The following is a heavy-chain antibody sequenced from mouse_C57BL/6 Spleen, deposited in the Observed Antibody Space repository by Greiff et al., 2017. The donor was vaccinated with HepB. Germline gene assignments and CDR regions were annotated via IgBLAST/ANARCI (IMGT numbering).Heavy chain of an antibody. J-gene: IGHJ1*03. CDR3: ARKGGNWDFDD. CDR1: GYTFTSYW. V-gene: IGHV1-69*01. D-gene: IGHD1-1*01. Sequence: QVQLQQPGAELVMPGASVKLSCKASGYTFTSYWMHWVKQRPGQGLEWIGEIDPSDSYTNYNQKFKGKSTLTVDKSSSTAYMQLSSLTSEDSAVYYCARKGGNWDFDDWGTGTTVTVSS. CDR2: IDPSDSYT.